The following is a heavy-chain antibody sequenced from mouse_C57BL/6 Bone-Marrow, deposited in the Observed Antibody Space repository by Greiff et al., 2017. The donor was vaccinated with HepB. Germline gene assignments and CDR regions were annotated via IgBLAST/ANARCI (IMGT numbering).Heavy chain of an antibody. J-gene: IGHJ4*01. CDR3: ASGGLTYAMDY. Sequence: EVKLMESGGGLVQPGGSLKLSCAASGFTFSDYRMAWVRQAPRKGPEWVAFISNLAYSIYYSDTVKGRFTISSENAKNTLYLEMSSLRSEDTAMYYCASGGLTYAMDYCGQGTSVTVSS. CDR2: ISNLAYSI. CDR1: GFTFSDYR. V-gene: IGHV5-15*01.